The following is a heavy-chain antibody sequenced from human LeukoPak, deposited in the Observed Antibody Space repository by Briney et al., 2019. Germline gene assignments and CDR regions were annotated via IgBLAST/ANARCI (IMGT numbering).Heavy chain of an antibody. CDR2: VTANSDNI. D-gene: IGHD3-10*01. Sequence: GGSLRLSCVGSGFAFSSYHLSWVRQIQGKGLEWLSVVTANSDNIYYADSVKGRFTISRDNSKDTLYLQMNGLRAEDSALYYCANLQKGDYKANFWGQGTLVTVSS. CDR1: GFAFSSYH. V-gene: IGHV3-23*01. J-gene: IGHJ4*02. CDR3: ANLQKGDYKANF.